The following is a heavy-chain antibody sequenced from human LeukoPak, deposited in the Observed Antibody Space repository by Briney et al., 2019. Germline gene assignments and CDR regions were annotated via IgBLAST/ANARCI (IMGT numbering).Heavy chain of an antibody. V-gene: IGHV4-30-4*01. CDR1: GGSISSGDYY. CDR3: ARAKGMVRGVIIMDWFDP. CDR2: IYYSGST. Sequence: PSETLSLTCTVSGGSISSGDYYWSWIRQSPGKGLEWIGYIYYSGSTYYNPSLKSRVTISVDTSKNQFSLKLSSVTAADTAVYYCARAKGMVRGVIIMDWFDPWGQGTLVTVSS. D-gene: IGHD3-10*01. J-gene: IGHJ5*02.